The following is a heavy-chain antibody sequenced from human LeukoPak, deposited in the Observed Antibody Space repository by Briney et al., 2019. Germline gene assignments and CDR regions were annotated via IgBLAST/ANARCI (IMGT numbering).Heavy chain of an antibody. CDR3: ARDIGYGLPNWFDP. V-gene: IGHV4-39*07. CDR2: IYYSGST. Sequence: SETLSLTCTVSGGSISSSSYYWGWIRQPPGKGLEWIGSIYYSGSTYYNPSLKSRVTISVDTSKNQFSLKLSSVTAADTAVYYCARDIGYGLPNWFDPWGQGTLVTVSS. D-gene: IGHD5-12*01. CDR1: GGSISSSSYY. J-gene: IGHJ5*02.